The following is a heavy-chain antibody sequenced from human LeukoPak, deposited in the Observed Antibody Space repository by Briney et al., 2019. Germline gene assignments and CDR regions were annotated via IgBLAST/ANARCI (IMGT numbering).Heavy chain of an antibody. J-gene: IGHJ4*02. V-gene: IGHV4-4*07. CDR2: LFTGGNT. CDR1: GASISSNY. D-gene: IGHD2-15*01. CDR3: ARAVCSGGDCYHFDH. Sequence: SETLSLTCTVSGASISSNYRSWIRQPPGKGLEWIGRLFTGGNTNYNPSLKSRVPMSIDTSKNQFSLKLNSVTAADTAVYYCARAVCSGGDCYHFDHWGQGTLVTVSS.